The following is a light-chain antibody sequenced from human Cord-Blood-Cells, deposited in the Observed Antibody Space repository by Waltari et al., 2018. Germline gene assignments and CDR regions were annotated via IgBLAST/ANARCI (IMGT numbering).Light chain of an antibody. V-gene: IGKV1-39*01. CDR2: AAS. CDR1: QSISSY. Sequence: ITCRASQSISSYLNWYQQKPGKAPKLLIYAASSLQSGVPSRFSGSGSGTDFTLTISSLQPEDFATYYCQQSYSTPRTFGQGTKVEIK. CDR3: QQSYSTPRT. J-gene: IGKJ1*01.